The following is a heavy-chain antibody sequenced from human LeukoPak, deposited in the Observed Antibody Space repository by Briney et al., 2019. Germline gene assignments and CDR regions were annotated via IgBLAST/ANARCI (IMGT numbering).Heavy chain of an antibody. CDR3: ARANPCGGDCYSQDY. D-gene: IGHD2-21*02. CDR1: GGSISSYY. V-gene: IGHV4-59*01. Sequence: SETLSLTCTVSGGSISSYYWSWIRQPPEKGLEWIGYIYYSGSTNYNPSLKSRVTISVDTSKNQFSLKLSSVTAADTAVYYCARANPCGGDCYSQDYWGQGTLVTVSS. J-gene: IGHJ4*02. CDR2: IYYSGST.